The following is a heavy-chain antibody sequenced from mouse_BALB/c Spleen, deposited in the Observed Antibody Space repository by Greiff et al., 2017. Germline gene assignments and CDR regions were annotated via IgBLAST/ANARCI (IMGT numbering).Heavy chain of an antibody. J-gene: IGHJ2*01. Sequence: EVKLMESGGGLVKPGGSLKLSCAASGFTFSSYAMSWVRQSPEKRLEWVAEISSGGSYTYYPDTVTGRFTISRDNAKNTLYLEMSSLRSEDTAMYYCARDGYDGPFDYWGQGTTLTVSS. CDR3: ARDGYDGPFDY. V-gene: IGHV5-9-4*01. CDR2: ISSGGSYT. CDR1: GFTFSSYA. D-gene: IGHD2-14*01.